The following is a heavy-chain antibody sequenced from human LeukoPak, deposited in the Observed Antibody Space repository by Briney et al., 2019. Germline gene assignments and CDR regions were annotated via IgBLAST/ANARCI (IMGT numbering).Heavy chain of an antibody. CDR1: GFTFSDYA. D-gene: IGHD1-7*01. J-gene: IGHJ4*02. Sequence: GGSLRLSCAASGFTFSDYAMHWVRQAPGKGLEWVAVISKDGSDKYYPGSVRGRFTTSRVNSKNTIYLQMDSLRAEDTAIYYCARDYWWNYDYWGQGTLVTVSS. V-gene: IGHV3-30-3*01. CDR3: ARDYWWNYDY. CDR2: ISKDGSDK.